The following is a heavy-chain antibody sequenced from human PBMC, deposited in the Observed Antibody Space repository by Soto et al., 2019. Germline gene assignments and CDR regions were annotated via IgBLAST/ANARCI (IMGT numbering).Heavy chain of an antibody. CDR1: GFTFNTYA. J-gene: IGHJ4*02. V-gene: IGHV3-23*01. CDR3: ARGAQTHDC. CDR2: ISVSGGST. Sequence: EVQLLESGGGLVQPGGSLRLSCAASGFTFNTYAMTWVRQAPGKGLEWVSTISVSGGSTYYADSVKGRFTISRDNSKNTLYLQMISLRAEDTAVYYRARGAQTHDCWGQGTLVTVSS.